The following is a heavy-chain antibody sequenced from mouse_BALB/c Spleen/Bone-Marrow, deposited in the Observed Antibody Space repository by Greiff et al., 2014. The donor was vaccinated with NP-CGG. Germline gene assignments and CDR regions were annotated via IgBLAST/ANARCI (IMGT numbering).Heavy chain of an antibody. Sequence: VKLVESGPGLVAPSQSLSITCTVSGFSLTSYGVHWVRQPPGKGLEWLGVIWAGGSTNYNSALMSRLSISKDNSKSQVFLKMNSLQTDDTAMYYCARDNGYYVDYAMDYWDQGTSATVSS. CDR3: ARDNGYYVDYAMDY. CDR1: GFSLTSYG. CDR2: IWAGGST. D-gene: IGHD2-3*01. V-gene: IGHV2-9*02. J-gene: IGHJ4*01.